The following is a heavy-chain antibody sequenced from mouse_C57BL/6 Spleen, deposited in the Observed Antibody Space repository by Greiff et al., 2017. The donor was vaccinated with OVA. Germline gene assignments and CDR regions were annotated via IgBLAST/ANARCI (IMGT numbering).Heavy chain of an antibody. CDR2: ISSGSSTI. CDR3: ARELGRGYFDV. Sequence: EVHLVESGGGLVKPGGSLKLSCAASGFTFSDYGMHWVRQAPEKGLEWVAYISSGSSTIYYADTVKGRFTISRDNAKNTLFLQMTSLRSEDTGMYYCARELGRGYFDVWGTGTTVTVSS. CDR1: GFTFSDYG. D-gene: IGHD4-1*01. J-gene: IGHJ1*03. V-gene: IGHV5-17*01.